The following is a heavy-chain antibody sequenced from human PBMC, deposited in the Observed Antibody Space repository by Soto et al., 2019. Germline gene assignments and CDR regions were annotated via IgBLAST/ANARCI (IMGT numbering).Heavy chain of an antibody. CDR3: AKQQSYSYGYNYYYGLDV. J-gene: IGHJ6*02. V-gene: IGHV3-23*01. CDR2: ISDNGGST. D-gene: IGHD5-18*01. CDR1: GFTFSSYV. Sequence: GGPLRLSCAASGFTFSSYVMSWVRQAPGKGLEWVSAISDNGGSTYYADSVKGRFTISRDNSKNTVYLQMNSLRAEDTAVYYCAKQQSYSYGYNYYYGLDVGGQGTTVTVSS.